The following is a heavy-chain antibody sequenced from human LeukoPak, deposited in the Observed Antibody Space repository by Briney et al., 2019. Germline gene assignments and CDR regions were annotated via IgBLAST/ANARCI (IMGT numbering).Heavy chain of an antibody. J-gene: IGHJ4*02. D-gene: IGHD6-19*01. CDR3: ARHSSGWYPYVY. Sequence: GGSLRLSCAASGFTFSSYEMNWVRQAPGKGLEWVSYISSSGSTIYYADSVKGRFTISRDNAKNSLYLQMNSLRAEDTAVYYCARHSSGWYPYVYWGQGTLVTVSS. V-gene: IGHV3-48*03. CDR1: GFTFSSYE. CDR2: ISSSGSTI.